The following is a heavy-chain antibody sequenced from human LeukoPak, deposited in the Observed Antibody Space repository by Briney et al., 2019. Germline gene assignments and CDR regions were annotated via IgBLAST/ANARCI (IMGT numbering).Heavy chain of an antibody. CDR3: ARDPPLMSYYYYMDV. V-gene: IGHV3-30*01. J-gene: IGHJ6*03. CDR2: ISYDGSNK. Sequence: HPGGSLRLSCAASGFTFSSYAMHWVRQAPGKGLEWVAVISYDGSNKYYADSVKGRFTISRDNSKSTLYLQMNSLRAEDTAVYYCARDPPLMSYYYYMDVWGKGTTVTVSS. CDR1: GFTFSSYA. D-gene: IGHD2-8*01.